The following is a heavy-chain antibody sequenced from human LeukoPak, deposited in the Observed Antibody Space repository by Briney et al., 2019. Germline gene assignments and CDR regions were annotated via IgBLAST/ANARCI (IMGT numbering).Heavy chain of an antibody. D-gene: IGHD3-10*01. CDR3: ARATAYYHFDY. J-gene: IGHJ4*02. CDR2: IYHSGST. V-gene: IGHV4-59*02. CDR1: GASVSSFY. Sequence: SETLSLTCTVTGASVSSFYWNWIRQPPGKGLEWIGYIYHSGSTYYNPSLKSRVTISVDRSKNQFSLKLSSVTAADTAVYYCARATAYYHFDYWGQGTLVTVSS.